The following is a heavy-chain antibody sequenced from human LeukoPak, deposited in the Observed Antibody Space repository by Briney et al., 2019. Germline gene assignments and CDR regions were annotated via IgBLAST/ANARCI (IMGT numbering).Heavy chain of an antibody. D-gene: IGHD3-10*01. V-gene: IGHV3-7*05. J-gene: IGHJ3*02. CDR1: GFTVSSNY. CDR2: IKHDGSQK. Sequence: GSLRLSCAASGFTVSSNYMSWVRQAPGRGLEWVANIKHDGSQKYYVDSVKGRITISRDNAKNSLYLQMTSLRAEDTAVYYCARDGMGGIKAFDIWGQGTMVTVSS. CDR3: ARDGMGGIKAFDI.